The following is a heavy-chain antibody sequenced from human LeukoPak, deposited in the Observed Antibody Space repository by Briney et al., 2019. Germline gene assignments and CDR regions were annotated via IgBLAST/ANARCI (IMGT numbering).Heavy chain of an antibody. Sequence: GGSLRLSCAASGFIFSSYWMSRVRQAPGKGLEWVANIKQDGSEKYYVDSVKGRFTISRDNAKNSLYLQMNSLRAEDTAVYYCARDWSSFLGELSLGYFDYWGQGTLVTVSS. J-gene: IGHJ4*02. CDR2: IKQDGSEK. D-gene: IGHD3-16*02. CDR3: ARDWSSFLGELSLGYFDY. CDR1: GFIFSSYW. V-gene: IGHV3-7*03.